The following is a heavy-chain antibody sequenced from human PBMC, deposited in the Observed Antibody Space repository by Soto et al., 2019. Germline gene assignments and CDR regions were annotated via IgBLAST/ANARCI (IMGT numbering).Heavy chain of an antibody. V-gene: IGHV1-18*01. J-gene: IGHJ4*02. D-gene: IGHD2-15*01. Sequence: QVQLVQSGAEVKKPGASVKVSCKASGYTFTSYGISWVRQAPGQGLEWMGWISAYNGNTNYAQKLQGRVTITTDTSTSTAYMELRSLRSDDTAVYYCARDPRVNRVVVDAEPELFDYWGQGTLVTVSS. CDR3: ARDPRVNRVVVDAEPELFDY. CDR2: ISAYNGNT. CDR1: GYTFTSYG.